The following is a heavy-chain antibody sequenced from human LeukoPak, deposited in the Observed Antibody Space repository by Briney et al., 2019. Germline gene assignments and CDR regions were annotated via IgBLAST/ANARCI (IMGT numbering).Heavy chain of an antibody. CDR1: GYSFTSHW. D-gene: IGHD6-6*01. CDR3: ARRHSSSHDAFDI. Sequence: GESLKISCKGSGYSFTSHWIGWVRQMPGKGLEWMGIIYPGDSDTRYSPSFQGQVTISADKSISTAYLQWSSLKASDTAMYYCARRHSSSHDAFDIWGQGTMVTVSS. CDR2: IYPGDSDT. J-gene: IGHJ3*02. V-gene: IGHV5-51*01.